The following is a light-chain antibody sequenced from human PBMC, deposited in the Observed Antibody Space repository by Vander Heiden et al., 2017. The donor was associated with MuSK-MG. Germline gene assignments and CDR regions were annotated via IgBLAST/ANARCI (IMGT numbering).Light chain of an antibody. CDR2: IVN. CDR1: SSNIGSNT. Sequence: QSVVTQAPSASGTPGQRVIISCSGSSSNIGSNTVNWYQQLPAAATNLLIYIVNQRHSGGPDRFSGSKSGTSAAMAISGLQAEEEADYYCEAWEDGRNGHVVFGGGTKLTVL. CDR3: EAWEDGRNGHVV. J-gene: IGLJ2*01. V-gene: IGLV1-44*01.